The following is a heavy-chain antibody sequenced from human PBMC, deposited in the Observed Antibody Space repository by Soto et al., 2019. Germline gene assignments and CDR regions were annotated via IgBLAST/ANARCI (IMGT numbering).Heavy chain of an antibody. D-gene: IGHD2-15*01. CDR2: IIPIFGTA. V-gene: IGHV1-69*13. CDR1: GGTFSSYA. CDR3: ARDRGSVVVAATAGWFDP. J-gene: IGHJ5*02. Sequence: SVKVSCKASGGTFSSYAISWVRQAPGQGLEWMGGIIPIFGTANYAQKFQGRVTITADESTSTAYMELSSLRSEDTAVYYCARDRGSVVVAATAGWFDPWGQGTMLTV.